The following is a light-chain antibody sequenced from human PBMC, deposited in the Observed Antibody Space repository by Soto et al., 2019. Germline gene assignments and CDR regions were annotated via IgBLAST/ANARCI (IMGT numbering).Light chain of an antibody. CDR3: QQYGGSPYT. CDR2: GAS. V-gene: IGKV3-20*01. CDR1: QSVSSSS. Sequence: EIVLTQSPGTLSLSPGERATLSCRASQSVSSSSLAWYQQQPGQAPRLLIYGASNRATDIPGRFSGSGSGTDFTLTISRLEPEDFAVYYCQQYGGSPYTFGQGTKLEIK. J-gene: IGKJ2*01.